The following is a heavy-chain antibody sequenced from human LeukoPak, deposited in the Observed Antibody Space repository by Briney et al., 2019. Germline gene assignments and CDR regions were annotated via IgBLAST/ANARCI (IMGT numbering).Heavy chain of an antibody. Sequence: HSGGSLRLSCAASGFTFSTSAMTWVRQAPGKGLEWVSGISGSGATDYADSVKGRFTISRDNSKNTLYLQINSLRAEDTAVYYCAKDLNWGGRWGQGTLVTVSS. CDR2: ISGSGAT. D-gene: IGHD7-27*01. CDR1: GFTFSTSA. V-gene: IGHV3-23*01. J-gene: IGHJ4*02. CDR3: AKDLNWGGR.